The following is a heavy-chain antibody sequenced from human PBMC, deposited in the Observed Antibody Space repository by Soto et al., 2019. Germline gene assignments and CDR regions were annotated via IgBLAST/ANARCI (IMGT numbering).Heavy chain of an antibody. CDR1: GYTFASYY. V-gene: IGHV1-46*01. J-gene: IGHJ4*02. CDR3: APSRDAYNFDY. Sequence: ASVKVSCKTSGYTFASYYLHWVRQAPGQGLEWMGIITPTSGSTTYAQKFQGRVTMTRDTSTSTVYMELSRPTYEDTAVYYCAPSRDAYNFDYWGQGTRVTVSS. CDR2: ITPTSGST. D-gene: IGHD2-2*01.